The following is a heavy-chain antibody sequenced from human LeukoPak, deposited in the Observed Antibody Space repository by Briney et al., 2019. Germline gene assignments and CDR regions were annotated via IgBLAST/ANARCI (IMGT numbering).Heavy chain of an antibody. CDR2: INPNSGGT. V-gene: IGHV1-2*02. Sequence: ASVKVSCKASGGTFSSYAISWVRQAPGQGLEWMGGINPNSGGTNYAQKFQGRVTMTRDTSISTAYMELSRLRSDDTAVYYCARVIAATQTFDYWGQGTLVTVSS. CDR3: ARVIAATQTFDY. D-gene: IGHD2-15*01. J-gene: IGHJ4*02. CDR1: GGTFSSYA.